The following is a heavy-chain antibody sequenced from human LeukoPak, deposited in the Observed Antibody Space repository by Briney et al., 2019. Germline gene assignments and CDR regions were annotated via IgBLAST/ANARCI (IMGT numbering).Heavy chain of an antibody. CDR2: IRSKPYGGTT. CDR3: TRESDIVVVPAAMDFDY. V-gene: IGHV3-49*04. CDR1: GFTFSSYW. Sequence: GGFLGLSCAASGFTFSSYWMSWVRQAPGKGLEWVGFIRSKPYGGTTEYAASVKGRFTISRDDSKSIAYLQMNSLKTEDTAVYYCTRESDIVVVPAAMDFDYWGQGTLVTVSS. D-gene: IGHD2-2*01. J-gene: IGHJ4*02.